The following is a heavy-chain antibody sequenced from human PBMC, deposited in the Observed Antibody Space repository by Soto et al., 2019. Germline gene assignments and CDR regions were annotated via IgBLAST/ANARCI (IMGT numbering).Heavy chain of an antibody. CDR2: ISYEGSNK. CDR3: AKDWATPVAGRFLDS. V-gene: IGHV3-30*18. J-gene: IGHJ4*02. CDR1: GFNFSDYA. Sequence: GGSMRLACAASGFNFSDYAMPWVRQAPGKGLEWLAIISYEGSNKYSAGSVKGRFTISRDNSKNTLYLQMNSLRPEDTAVYYCAKDWATPVAGRFLDSWGQGTPVTVSS. D-gene: IGHD6-19*01.